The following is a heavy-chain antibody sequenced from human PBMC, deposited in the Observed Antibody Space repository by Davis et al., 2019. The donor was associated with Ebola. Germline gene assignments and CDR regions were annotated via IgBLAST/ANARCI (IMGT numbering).Heavy chain of an antibody. CDR2: IWYDGSNT. CDR3: AREGIWYGDSNGVNWFDP. V-gene: IGHV3-33*01. J-gene: IGHJ5*02. Sequence: PGGSLRLSCAASGFTFSSYGMHWVRQAPGKGLEWVAVIWYDGSNTYYADSVTGRFSSSRDNSKNTMYLQMNSLRAEDTAVYYCAREGIWYGDSNGVNWFDPWGQGTLVTVSS. CDR1: GFTFSSYG. D-gene: IGHD4-17*01.